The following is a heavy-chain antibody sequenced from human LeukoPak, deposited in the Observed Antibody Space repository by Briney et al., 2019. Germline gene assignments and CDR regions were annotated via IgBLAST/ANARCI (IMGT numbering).Heavy chain of an antibody. J-gene: IGHJ4*02. D-gene: IGHD1-26*01. CDR3: ARTQSQSGSYRYYFGY. Sequence: PSETLSLTCTVSGGSVGIAGYYWSWIRQPPGGGHEWIGYIYYIQNTHYNPSLKSRVTMSLDPSKNQFSLKLNSVTAADTAVYYCARTQSQSGSYRYYFGYWGQGTLVTVSS. V-gene: IGHV4-61*08. CDR1: GGSVGIAGYY. CDR2: IYYIQNT.